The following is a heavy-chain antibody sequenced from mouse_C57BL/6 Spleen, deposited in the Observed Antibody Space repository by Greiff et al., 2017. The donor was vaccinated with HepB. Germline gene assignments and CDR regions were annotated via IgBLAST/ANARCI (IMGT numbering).Heavy chain of an antibody. CDR3: ARGDGYDWYFDV. CDR1: GYTFTSYW. D-gene: IGHD2-2*01. V-gene: IGHV1-50*01. Sequence: VQLQQPGAELVKPGASVKLSCKASGYTFTSYWMQWVKQRPGQGLEWIGEIDPSDSYTNYNQKFKGKATLTVDTSSSTAYMQLSSLTSEDSAVYYCARGDGYDWYFDVWGTGTTVTVSS. CDR2: IDPSDSYT. J-gene: IGHJ1*03.